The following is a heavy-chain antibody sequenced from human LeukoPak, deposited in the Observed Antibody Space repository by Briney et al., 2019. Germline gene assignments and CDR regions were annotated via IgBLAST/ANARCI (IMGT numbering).Heavy chain of an antibody. Sequence: ASVKVSCKASGYTFTGYYMHWVRQAPGQGLEWMGWINPNSGGTNYAQKFQGRVTMTGDTSISTAYMELSRLRSDDTAVCYCARVDIVATSCDYWGQGTLVTVSS. V-gene: IGHV1-2*02. D-gene: IGHD5-12*01. J-gene: IGHJ4*02. CDR3: ARVDIVATSCDY. CDR2: INPNSGGT. CDR1: GYTFTGYY.